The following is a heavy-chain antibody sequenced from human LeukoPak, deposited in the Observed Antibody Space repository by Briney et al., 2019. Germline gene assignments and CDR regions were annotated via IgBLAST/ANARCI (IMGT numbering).Heavy chain of an antibody. D-gene: IGHD3-3*01. J-gene: IGHJ5*02. V-gene: IGHV4-59*01. CDR2: IYYSGST. CDR3: ARGSYYDFWSGYYTGMSEYNWFDP. CDR1: GGSISSYY. Sequence: SETLSLTCTVSGGSISSYYWSWIRQPPGKGLEWIGYIYYSGSTNYNPSLKSQVTISVDTSKNQFSLKLSSVTAADTAVYYCARGSYYDFWSGYYTGMSEYNWFDPWGQGTLVTVSS.